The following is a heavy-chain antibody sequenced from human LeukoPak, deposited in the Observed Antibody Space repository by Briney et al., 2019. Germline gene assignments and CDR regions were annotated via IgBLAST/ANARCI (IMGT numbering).Heavy chain of an antibody. V-gene: IGHV1-2*02. D-gene: IGHD3/OR15-3a*01. Sequence: GASVKVSCKASGYTFTDYYIHWVRQAPGEGLEWMGWINPNRGVADYSQKFQDRVTMTRDTSISTAYMELSRLRRDDTAFYYCARVPSNVDPDWYFDLWGRGTLVTVSS. J-gene: IGHJ2*01. CDR1: GYTFTDYY. CDR3: ARVPSNVDPDWYFDL. CDR2: INPNRGVA.